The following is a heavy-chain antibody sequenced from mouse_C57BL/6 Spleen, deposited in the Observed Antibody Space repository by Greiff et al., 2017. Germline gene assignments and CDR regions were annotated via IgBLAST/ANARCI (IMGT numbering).Heavy chain of an antibody. CDR1: GFTFSDYY. CDR3: ARGRWGWYFGV. CDR2: INYDDSST. D-gene: IGHD1-1*01. J-gene: IGHJ1*03. Sequence: EVKLVESEGGLVQPGSSMKLSCTASGFTFSDYYMAWVRQVPEKGLEWVANINYDDSSTYYLDSLKSRFIISRYNAKNMLYLQMSSLKSEATAAYYCARGRWGWYFGVWGTGTTVTASS. V-gene: IGHV5-16*01.